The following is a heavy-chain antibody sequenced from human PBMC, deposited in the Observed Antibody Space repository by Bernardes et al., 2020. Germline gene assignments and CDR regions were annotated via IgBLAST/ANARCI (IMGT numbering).Heavy chain of an antibody. CDR1: GYTFTGYY. CDR3: ARDGYSPFDY. CDR2: INPDDGDT. J-gene: IGHJ4*02. D-gene: IGHD4-4*01. Sequence: ASVKVSCKASGYTFTGYYVHWVRQAPGQGLEWMGRINPDDGDTDYAQRFQGRVTMTRATSITTAYMELSRLTSDDTAVYFCARDGYSPFDYWGQGTLVTVSS. V-gene: IGHV1-2*06.